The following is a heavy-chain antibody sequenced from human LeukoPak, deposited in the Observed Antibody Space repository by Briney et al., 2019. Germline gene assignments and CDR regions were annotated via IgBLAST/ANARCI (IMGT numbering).Heavy chain of an antibody. D-gene: IGHD5-12*01. CDR1: GGSIISYY. J-gene: IGHJ4*02. Sequence: SETLSLTCSVSGGSIISYYWSWIRQPPGKGLEWIGEINHSGSTNYNPSLKSRVTISVDTSKNQFSLKLSSVTAADTAVYYCARKGVATKRPFVYWGQGTLVTVSS. CDR3: ARKGVATKRPFVY. CDR2: INHSGST. V-gene: IGHV4-34*01.